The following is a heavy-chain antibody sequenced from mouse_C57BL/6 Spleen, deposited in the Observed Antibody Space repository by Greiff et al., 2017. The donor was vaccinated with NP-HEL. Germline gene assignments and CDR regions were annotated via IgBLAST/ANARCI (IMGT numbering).Heavy chain of an antibody. CDR3: AREVPYYYAMDY. CDR2: ISDGGSYT. V-gene: IGHV5-4*01. CDR1: GFTFSSYA. J-gene: IGHJ4*01. Sequence: EVHLVESGGGLVKPGGSLKLSCAASGFTFSSYAMSWVRQTPEKRLEWVATISDGGSYTYYPDNVKGRFTISRDNAKNNLYLQMSHLKSEDTAMYYCAREVPYYYAMDYWGQGTSVTVSS.